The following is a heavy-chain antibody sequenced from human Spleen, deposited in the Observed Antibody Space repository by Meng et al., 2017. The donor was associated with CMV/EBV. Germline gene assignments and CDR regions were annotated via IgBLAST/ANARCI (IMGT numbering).Heavy chain of an antibody. CDR2: INAYNDNT. Sequence: SGYTFSRYGISWVRQPPGQGLEWMGWINAYNDNTSYAQNLQGRVTLTTDTSTSTAYMELRSLRSDDTAVYYCARLRVSYSSTSCLSYWGQGTLVTVSS. V-gene: IGHV1-18*01. CDR3: ARLRVSYSSTSCLSY. CDR1: GYTFSRYG. D-gene: IGHD2-2*01. J-gene: IGHJ4*02.